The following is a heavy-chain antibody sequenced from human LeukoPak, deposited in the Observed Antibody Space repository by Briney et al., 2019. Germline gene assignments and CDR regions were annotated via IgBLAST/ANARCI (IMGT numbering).Heavy chain of an antibody. Sequence: SETLSLTCTVSGGSISSYDYYWSWLRQPPGKGLEWIGYIYYSGSTYYNPSLKSRVTISVDTSKNQFSLKLSSVTAADTAVYYCARDRPDYYDSSGFMDVWGKGTTVTVSS. J-gene: IGHJ6*03. CDR3: ARDRPDYYDSSGFMDV. D-gene: IGHD3-22*01. CDR1: GGSISSYDYY. CDR2: IYYSGST. V-gene: IGHV4-30-4*02.